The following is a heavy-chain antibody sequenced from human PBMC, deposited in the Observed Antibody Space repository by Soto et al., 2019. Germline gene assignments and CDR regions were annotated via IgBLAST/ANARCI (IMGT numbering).Heavy chain of an antibody. CDR1: GYSVSSSDYY. Sequence: SETLSLTCSVSGYSVSSSDYYWAWIRQPPGKGLEWIGSMFYSGLTYYNPSLKSRVTLSVDTSKNQFSLKLSSVTAAGTAVYYCARGGFLEWSYYFDYWGQGTLVTVSS. CDR3: ARGGFLEWSYYFDY. V-gene: IGHV4-39*01. CDR2: MFYSGLT. D-gene: IGHD3-3*01. J-gene: IGHJ4*02.